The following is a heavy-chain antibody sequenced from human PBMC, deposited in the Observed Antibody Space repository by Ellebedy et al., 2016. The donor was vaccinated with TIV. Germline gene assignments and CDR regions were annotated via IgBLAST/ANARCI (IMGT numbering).Heavy chain of an antibody. CDR1: GFTFSSYA. Sequence: GESLKISCAASGFTFSSYAMSWVRQAPGKGLEWVSAISGSGGSTYYADSVKGRFTISRDNSKNTLYLQMNSLRAEDTAVYYCAKTELVVVPFDYWGQGTLVTVSS. V-gene: IGHV3-23*01. CDR2: ISGSGGST. CDR3: AKTELVVVPFDY. D-gene: IGHD3-22*01. J-gene: IGHJ4*02.